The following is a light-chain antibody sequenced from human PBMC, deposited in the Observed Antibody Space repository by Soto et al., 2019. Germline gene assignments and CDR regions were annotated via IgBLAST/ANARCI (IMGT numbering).Light chain of an antibody. CDR1: QSITTW. CDR2: DAS. J-gene: IGKJ1*01. Sequence: DIQMTQSPSTLSASVGDRVVITCRASQSITTWLAWYQQKPGQAPKLLIYDASSLESGVPARFSGSGSGTECTLTISSLPPDDFAAYYCQQYNDYWTFGQGNKVEIK. CDR3: QQYNDYWT. V-gene: IGKV1-5*01.